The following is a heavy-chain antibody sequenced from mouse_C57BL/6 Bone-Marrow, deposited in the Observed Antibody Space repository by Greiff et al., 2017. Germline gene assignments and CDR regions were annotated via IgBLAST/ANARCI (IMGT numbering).Heavy chain of an antibody. Sequence: QVHVKQSGAELARPGASVKLSCKASGYTFTSYGISWVKQRTGQGLEWIGEIYPRSGNTYYNEKFKGKATLTADKSSSTAYMELRSLTSEDSAVYFCAGTVKDYAMDYWGQGTSVTVSS. J-gene: IGHJ4*01. CDR3: AGTVKDYAMDY. CDR2: IYPRSGNT. D-gene: IGHD1-1*01. CDR1: GYTFTSYG. V-gene: IGHV1-81*01.